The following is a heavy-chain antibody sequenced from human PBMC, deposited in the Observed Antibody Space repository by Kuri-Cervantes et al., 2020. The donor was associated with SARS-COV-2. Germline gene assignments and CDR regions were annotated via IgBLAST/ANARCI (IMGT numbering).Heavy chain of an antibody. CDR3: ARPLHIYDFWSGQGGLGDY. V-gene: IGHV4-39*01. Sequence: SETLSLTCTVSGVSINTSTYYWGWIRQPPGKGPEWIGSIYYSGSTYYKPSLKSRVIISVDTSKNQFSLKLSSVTAADTAVYYCARPLHIYDFWSGQGGLGDYWGQGTLVTVSS. J-gene: IGHJ4*02. CDR1: GVSINTSTYY. D-gene: IGHD3-3*01. CDR2: IYYSGST.